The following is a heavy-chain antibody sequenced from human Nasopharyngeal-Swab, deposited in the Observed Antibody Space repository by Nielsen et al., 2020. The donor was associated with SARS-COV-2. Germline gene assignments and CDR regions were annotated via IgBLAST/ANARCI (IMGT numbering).Heavy chain of an antibody. V-gene: IGHV4-34*01. Sequence: SETLSLTCAVYGGSFSTYYWGWIRQPPGKGLEWIAEINHSGRTNYNPSLKRRVTISVDTSKNQFSLRLSSVTAADTAVYYCARGLSGIVPAPILGLGPYYSYYYMDVWGKGTTVTVSS. CDR1: GGSFSTYY. D-gene: IGHD2-2*01. CDR3: ARGLSGIVPAPILGLGPYYSYYYMDV. J-gene: IGHJ6*03. CDR2: INHSGRT.